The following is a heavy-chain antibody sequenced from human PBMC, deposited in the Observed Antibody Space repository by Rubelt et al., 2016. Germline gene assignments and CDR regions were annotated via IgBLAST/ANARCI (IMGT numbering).Heavy chain of an antibody. CDR3: ARSSGDAFDI. CDR1: GYTFTSYG. CDR2: IIPIFGTA. D-gene: IGHD2-15*01. Sequence: QVQLVQSGAEVKKPGASVKVSCKASGYTFTSYGISWVRQAPGQGLEWMGGIIPIFGTATFAPRFQDRLTITADDSTSTAYMELRSLRSEDTAVYYCARSSGDAFDIWGQGTMVTVSS. V-gene: IGHV1-69*13. J-gene: IGHJ3*02.